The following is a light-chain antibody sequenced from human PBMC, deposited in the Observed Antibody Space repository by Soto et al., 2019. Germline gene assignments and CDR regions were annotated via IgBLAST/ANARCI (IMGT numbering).Light chain of an antibody. V-gene: IGKV3-15*01. CDR3: QQYNDWPTWT. CDR2: GAS. J-gene: IGKJ1*01. CDR1: QSVSNN. Sequence: EIVMTQSPVTLSVSPGERATLSCRASQSVSNNLAWYQQKPGQAPRLLIYGASTRATGIPARFSGSGSGTEFTLTISTLQSEEFAVYYCQQYNDWPTWTFGQGTKVDIK.